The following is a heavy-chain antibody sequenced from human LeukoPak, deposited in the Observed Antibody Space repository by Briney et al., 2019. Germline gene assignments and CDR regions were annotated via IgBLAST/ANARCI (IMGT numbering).Heavy chain of an antibody. V-gene: IGHV3-21*01. CDR1: GFTFSSYS. D-gene: IGHD3-22*01. Sequence: PGGSLRLSCAASGFTFSSYSMNWVRQAPGKGLDWVSSISSSSSYIYYADSVKGRFTISRDNAKNSLYLQMNSLRAEDTAVYYCARTITMIVVVSDAFDIWGQGTMVTVSS. J-gene: IGHJ3*02. CDR3: ARTITMIVVVSDAFDI. CDR2: ISSSSSYI.